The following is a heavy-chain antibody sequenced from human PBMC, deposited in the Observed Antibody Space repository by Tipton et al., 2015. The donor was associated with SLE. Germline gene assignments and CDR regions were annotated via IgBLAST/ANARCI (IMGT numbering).Heavy chain of an antibody. CDR2: IKHDGSER. J-gene: IGHJ4*02. V-gene: IGHV3-7*01. Sequence: GSLRLSCAASRFTFSSSWMTWVRQAPGKGLEWVANIKHDGSERYYVDSVKGRFTISRDNAKDSLYLQMNSLGAEDTAVYYCARDRGYTGYDPPGYFDYWGQGTLVTVSS. CDR1: RFTFSSSW. D-gene: IGHD5-12*01. CDR3: ARDRGYTGYDPPGYFDY.